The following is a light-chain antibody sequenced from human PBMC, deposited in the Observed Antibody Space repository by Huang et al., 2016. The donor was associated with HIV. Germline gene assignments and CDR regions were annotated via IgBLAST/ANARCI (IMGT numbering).Light chain of an antibody. CDR1: QDIGTS. Sequence: QLTQSPPSLSASVGDTVIISCRASQDIGTSLAWYQQKPGRAPKLLISAASTLQTGVPSRFSGDSAGTDFTRFITGLQPEDFATYYCQQLHTYPITFGQGTRLDI. CDR3: QQLHTYPIT. J-gene: IGKJ5*01. CDR2: AAS. V-gene: IGKV1-9*01.